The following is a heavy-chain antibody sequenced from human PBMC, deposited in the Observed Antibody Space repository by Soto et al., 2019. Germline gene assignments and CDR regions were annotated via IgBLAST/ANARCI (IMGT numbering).Heavy chain of an antibody. V-gene: IGHV4-34*01. CDR1: GGSFSDFH. J-gene: IGHJ6*03. CDR3: ARTHYSMDV. CDR2: INLRGKT. Sequence: QVQLLQWGAGLLKPSETLSLTCAVYGGSFSDFHWSWIRQPPGKGLEWIAEINLRGKTNYNPSLKSRVTMSVDTSQNQFSLKMTSVTAADTAVYYGARTHYSMDVWDKGTTVTVSS.